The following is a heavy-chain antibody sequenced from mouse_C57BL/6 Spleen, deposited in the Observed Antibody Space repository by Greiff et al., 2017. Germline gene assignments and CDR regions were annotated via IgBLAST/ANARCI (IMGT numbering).Heavy chain of an antibody. CDR1: GYTFTSYW. Sequence: QVQLQQSGAELVKPGASVKMSCKASGYTFTSYWITWVKQRPGQGLEWIGDIYPGSGSTNYNEKFKSKATLTVDTSSSTAYMQLSSLTSEDSAVYYCARRPYYGNYWYFDVWGTGTTVTVSS. V-gene: IGHV1-55*01. CDR3: ARRPYYGNYWYFDV. J-gene: IGHJ1*03. D-gene: IGHD2-10*01. CDR2: IYPGSGST.